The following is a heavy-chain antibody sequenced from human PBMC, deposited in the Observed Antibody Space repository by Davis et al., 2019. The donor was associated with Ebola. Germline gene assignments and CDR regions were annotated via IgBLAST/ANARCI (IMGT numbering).Heavy chain of an antibody. D-gene: IGHD1-26*01. CDR1: GFIFRHYW. V-gene: IGHV3-21*01. J-gene: IGHJ4*02. CDR3: AKQRGVGAIDYDY. Sequence: GGSLRLSCAASGFIFRHYWMNWLRQAPGKGLEWVSSISVSSGYIYYEDSVKGRFTISRDNAKNSLYLQMNSLRAEDTAVYYCAKQRGVGAIDYDYWGRGTVVTVSS. CDR2: ISVSSGYI.